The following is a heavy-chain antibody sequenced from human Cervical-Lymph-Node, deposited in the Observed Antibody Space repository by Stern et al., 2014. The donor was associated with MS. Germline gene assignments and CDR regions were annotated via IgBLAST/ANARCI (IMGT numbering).Heavy chain of an antibody. D-gene: IGHD1-26*01. J-gene: IGHJ4*02. CDR3: ARGGGLVGYFAY. CDR1: GDTFSSDA. Sequence: VQLEESWAEVKKPWSSVKVSCKASGDTFSSDAFYWVRQVPGQGLEWMGGITPVFGTTNYAQKFQGRVTITADKSTNTAYMELMTLRSEDTAVYYCARGGGLVGYFAYWGQGTLVSVSS. CDR2: ITPVFGTT. V-gene: IGHV1-69*06.